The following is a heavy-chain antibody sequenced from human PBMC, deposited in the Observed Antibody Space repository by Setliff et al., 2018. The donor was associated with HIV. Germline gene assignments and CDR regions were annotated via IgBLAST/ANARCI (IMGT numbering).Heavy chain of an antibody. Sequence: PSETLSLTCTVSGGSITSADYYWTWIRQPAGKGLGWIGRFSVPGTTNYGPSFKSRLTIWVDMSKNQFSLKLTSVTAADTAVYYCARRKGGYGLDVWGQGTTVTVSS. CDR2: FSVPGTT. CDR3: ARRKGGYGLDV. J-gene: IGHJ6*02. CDR1: GGSITSADYY. D-gene: IGHD3-16*01. V-gene: IGHV4-61*02.